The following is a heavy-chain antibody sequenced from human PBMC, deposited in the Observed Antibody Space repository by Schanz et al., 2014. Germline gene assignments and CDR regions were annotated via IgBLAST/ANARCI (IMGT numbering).Heavy chain of an antibody. V-gene: IGHV3-23*04. J-gene: IGHJ4*02. D-gene: IGHD6-19*01. CDR1: GFTSSNAW. CDR2: ISDRGDGT. Sequence: VQLVESGGGVVQPGRSLKLSCAASGFTSSNAWMSWVRQAPGKGLEWVLGISDRGDGTNYGDSVRGRFTISRDNSRNTVYLQMNNVGVDDTATYYCVKTDAGWRFDYWGQGTLVIVSS. CDR3: VKTDAGWRFDY.